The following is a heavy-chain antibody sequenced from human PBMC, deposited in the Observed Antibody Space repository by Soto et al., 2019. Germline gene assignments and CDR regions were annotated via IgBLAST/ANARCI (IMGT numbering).Heavy chain of an antibody. D-gene: IGHD2-15*01. Sequence: ASVKVSCKASGYTFTGFHIFWARQAPGQGLEWVGWIDPNNGDTSYAQRFQGRVTLTRDTSISTAYMDLGRLTSDDTAMYYCATRLPTDLWGKETHVTVSS. V-gene: IGHV1-2*02. J-gene: IGHJ4*02. CDR2: IDPNNGDT. CDR1: GYTFTGFH. CDR3: ATRLPTDL.